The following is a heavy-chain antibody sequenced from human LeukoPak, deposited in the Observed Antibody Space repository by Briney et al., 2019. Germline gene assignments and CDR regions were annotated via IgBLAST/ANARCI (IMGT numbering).Heavy chain of an antibody. J-gene: IGHJ5*02. CDR1: GGSISSYY. Sequence: PSETLSLTCTVSGGSISSYYWSWIRQPPGKGLEWIGYIYYSGSTNYNPSLKSRVTISVDTSKNQFSLKLSSVTAADTAVYYCAREDYCSGGSCYSSWDWFDPWGQGTLVTVSS. CDR3: AREDYCSGGSCYSSWDWFDP. CDR2: IYYSGST. V-gene: IGHV4-59*12. D-gene: IGHD2-15*01.